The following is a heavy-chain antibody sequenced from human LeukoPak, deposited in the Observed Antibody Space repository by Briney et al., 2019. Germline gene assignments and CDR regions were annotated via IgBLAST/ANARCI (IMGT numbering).Heavy chain of an antibody. V-gene: IGHV3-48*02. CDR3: ARSVIAVAGYDAFDI. CDR1: GFTFSAYS. J-gene: IGHJ3*02. Sequence: PGGSLRLSCAASGFTFSAYSMNWVRQAPGKGLDWVSYISCRGFTIYYADSVKGRFTISRDNAKNTLYLEMNSLRDEDTAVYYCARSVIAVAGYDAFDIWGEGTVVTVSS. CDR2: ISCRGFTI. D-gene: IGHD6-19*01.